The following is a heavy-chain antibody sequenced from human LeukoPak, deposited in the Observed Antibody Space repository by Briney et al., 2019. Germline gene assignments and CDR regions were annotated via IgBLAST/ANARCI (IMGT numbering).Heavy chain of an antibody. V-gene: IGHV3-23*01. J-gene: IGHJ4*02. CDR3: ARYSGSYYLDY. CDR2: LRGNGDT. Sequence: GGSLTLSCAASGFTFSSYAMSWVREAPARGLEWVSSLRGNGDTFYADSVKGRFTLSRDDSRNTVYLQMNSLRAEDTAVYYCARYSGSYYLDYWGQGTLVTVSS. CDR1: GFTFSSYA. D-gene: IGHD1-26*01.